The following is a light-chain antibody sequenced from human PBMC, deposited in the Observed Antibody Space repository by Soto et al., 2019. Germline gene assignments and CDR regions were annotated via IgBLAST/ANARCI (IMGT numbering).Light chain of an antibody. V-gene: IGKV3-20*01. CDR2: GAS. CDR3: QQYSSSRT. CDR1: QSVSSSY. J-gene: IGKJ1*01. Sequence: EIVLTQSPGTLSLSPGEIASLSCRASQSVSSSYLAWYQQRPGQAPRLLTYGASSRATGIPVRFSGSGSETDFTLTITRLEPEDFAMYYCQQYSSSRTFGQGTKVDIK.